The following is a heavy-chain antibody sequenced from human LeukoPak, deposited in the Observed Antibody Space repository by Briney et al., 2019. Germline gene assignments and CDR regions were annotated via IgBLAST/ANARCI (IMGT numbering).Heavy chain of an antibody. J-gene: IGHJ5*02. D-gene: IGHD6-6*01. CDR2: INHSGST. CDR1: GGSISSGASD. Sequence: SETLSLTCTVSGGSISSGASDWGWIRQHPKRGLEWVGYINHSGSTYYNPSLKSRVTMSVDTSKNQFSLKLSSVTAADTAVYYCARVVGEYSSSSHNWFDPWGQGTLDTVSS. V-gene: IGHV4-31*03. CDR3: ARVVGEYSSSSHNWFDP.